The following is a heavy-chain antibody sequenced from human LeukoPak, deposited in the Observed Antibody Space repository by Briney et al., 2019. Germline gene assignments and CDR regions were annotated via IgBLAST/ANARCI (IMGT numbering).Heavy chain of an antibody. Sequence: PGGSLRLSCAASGFTFSSYAMSWVRQAPGKGLEWVSAIGGSGGSTYYADSVKGRFTISRDNSKNTLYLQMNSLRAEDTAVYYCAKGTTYYYDSSGEWGQGTLVTVSS. D-gene: IGHD3-22*01. CDR1: GFTFSSYA. CDR3: AKGTTYYYDSSGE. J-gene: IGHJ4*02. V-gene: IGHV3-23*01. CDR2: IGGSGGST.